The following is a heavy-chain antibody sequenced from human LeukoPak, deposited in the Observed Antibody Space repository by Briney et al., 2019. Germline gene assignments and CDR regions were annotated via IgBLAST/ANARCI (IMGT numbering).Heavy chain of an antibody. V-gene: IGHV4-59*08. J-gene: IGHJ3*02. D-gene: IGHD4-17*01. CDR2: IHYSGST. Sequence: PSETLSLTCTVSGGSISSYYWSWIRQPPGKGLEWIGYIHYSGSTNYNPSLKSRVTISVDTSKNQFSLKLSSVTAADTAVYYCARHLRRGRAFDIWGQGTMVTVSS. CDR3: ARHLRRGRAFDI. CDR1: GGSISSYY.